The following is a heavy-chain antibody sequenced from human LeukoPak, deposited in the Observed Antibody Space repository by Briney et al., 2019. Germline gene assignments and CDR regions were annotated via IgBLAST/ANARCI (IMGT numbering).Heavy chain of an antibody. V-gene: IGHV3-23*01. CDR1: GFTFSSFG. Sequence: GGSLRLSCAASGFTFSSFGMSWVRQAPGKGLEWVSAMSGSGDSTYYADSVKGRFTISRDNSKNTLYLQMNSLRAEDTAIYYCANSFPYYYGSGSYYINPFDSWGQGTLVTVSS. J-gene: IGHJ4*02. CDR3: ANSFPYYYGSGSYYINPFDS. D-gene: IGHD3-10*01. CDR2: MSGSGDST.